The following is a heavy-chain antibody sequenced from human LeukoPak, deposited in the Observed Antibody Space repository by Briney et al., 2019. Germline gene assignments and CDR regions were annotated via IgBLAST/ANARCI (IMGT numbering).Heavy chain of an antibody. D-gene: IGHD2-2*01. CDR3: ARHIVVVPAAQRPTYYYYYMDV. CDR2: INPNSGGT. Sequence: ASVKVSCKASGYTFTGYYMHWVRQAPGQGLEWMGWINPNSGGTNYAQKFQGRVTMTRDTSTSTAYMELSRLRSDDTAVYYCARHIVVVPAAQRPTYYYYYMDVWGKGTTVTVSS. CDR1: GYTFTGYY. V-gene: IGHV1-2*02. J-gene: IGHJ6*03.